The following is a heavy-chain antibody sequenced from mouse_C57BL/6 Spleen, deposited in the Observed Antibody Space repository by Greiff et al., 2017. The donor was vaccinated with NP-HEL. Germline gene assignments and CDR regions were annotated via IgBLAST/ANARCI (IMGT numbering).Heavy chain of an antibody. CDR3: TTDYGSRYYFDY. J-gene: IGHJ2*01. CDR1: GFNIKDYY. CDR2: IDPEDGDT. Sequence: EVMLVESGAELVRPGASVKLSCTASGFNIKDYYMHWVKQRPEQGLEWIGRIDPEDGDTEYAPKFQGKATMTADISSNTAYLQLSSLTSEDTAVYYCTTDYGSRYYFDYWGQGTTLTVSS. D-gene: IGHD1-1*01. V-gene: IGHV14-1*01.